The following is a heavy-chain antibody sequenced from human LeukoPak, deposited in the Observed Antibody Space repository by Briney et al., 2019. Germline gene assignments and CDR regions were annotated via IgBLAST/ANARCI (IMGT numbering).Heavy chain of an antibody. J-gene: IGHJ4*02. Sequence: ASVKVSCKASGYTFTSYGITWVRQAPGQGLEWMGWISTYNTNTNHAQKLQGRVTMTTDTSTSTVYMELRSLRSDDTAVYYCARVQGDLYCSSTSCYAGFDYWGQGTLVTVSS. CDR3: ARVQGDLYCSSTSCYAGFDY. CDR2: ISTYNTNT. D-gene: IGHD2-2*01. CDR1: GYTFTSYG. V-gene: IGHV1-18*01.